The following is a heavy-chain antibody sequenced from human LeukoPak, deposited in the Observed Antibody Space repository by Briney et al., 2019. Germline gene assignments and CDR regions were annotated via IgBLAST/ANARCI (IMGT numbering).Heavy chain of an antibody. CDR2: IYYSGST. Sequence: SETLSLTCTVSGGSISSSNYYWGWIRQPPGKGLEWIGNIYYSGSTYYNPSLKSRVTISVDTSKNQFSLKLSSVTAADTAVYYCARHSYFAYWGRGTLVTVSS. V-gene: IGHV4-39*01. CDR3: ARHSYFAY. J-gene: IGHJ4*02. CDR1: GGSISSSNYY.